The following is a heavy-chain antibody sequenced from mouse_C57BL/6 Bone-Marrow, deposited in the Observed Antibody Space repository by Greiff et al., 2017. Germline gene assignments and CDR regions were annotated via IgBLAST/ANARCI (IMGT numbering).Heavy chain of an antibody. D-gene: IGHD1-1*01. CDR1: GYTFPSYW. CDR3: ASLYGSSYYWYFDV. CDR2: IHPSSGYT. V-gene: IGHV1-7*01. Sequence: QVQLQQSGAELAKPGASVTLSCKASGYTFPSYWMHWVKQRPGQGLEWFGYIHPSSGYTKYNQKFKDKATLTADKSSSTAYMQLSSLTYKDSAVYYCASLYGSSYYWYFDVWGTGTTVTVSS. J-gene: IGHJ1*03.